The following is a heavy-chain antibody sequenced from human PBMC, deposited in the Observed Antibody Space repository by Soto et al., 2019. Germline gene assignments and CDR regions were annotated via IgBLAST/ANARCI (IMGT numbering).Heavy chain of an antibody. J-gene: IGHJ4*02. CDR2: ISAYNGNT. V-gene: IGHV1-18*01. CDR3: ARDLPPVDY. CDR1: GYTFSSYH. Sequence: QIQLVQSGAEVKKPGASVKVSCKASGYTFSSYHITWVRQAPGQGLEWMGWISAYNGNTNYAQNLQGRVTMTTEPSTSTAYMELRSLISDDTAVYYCARDLPPVDYWGQGTLVTVSS.